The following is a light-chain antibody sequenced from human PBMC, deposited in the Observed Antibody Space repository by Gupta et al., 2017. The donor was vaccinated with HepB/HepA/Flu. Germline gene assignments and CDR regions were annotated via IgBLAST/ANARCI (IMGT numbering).Light chain of an antibody. CDR3: QQRSNWPGT. Sequence: DIVLTQSPATLSLSPGERATLSCRASQSVSSSLAWYQQTPGQAPRLLIYDASNRATGIPARFSGSGSGTDFTLTISSLEPEDFAVYYCQQRSNWPGTFGQGTKVEIK. J-gene: IGKJ1*01. CDR2: DAS. V-gene: IGKV3-11*01. CDR1: QSVSSS.